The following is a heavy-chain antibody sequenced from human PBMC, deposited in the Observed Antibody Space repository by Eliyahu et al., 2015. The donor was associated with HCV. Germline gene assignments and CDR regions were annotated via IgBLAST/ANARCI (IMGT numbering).Heavy chain of an antibody. CDR3: ARVGGDYDCAFDI. CDR1: GFXFSXYY. J-gene: IGHJ3*02. Sequence: QVQLVESGGGLVKPGGSLRXSCAASGFXFSXYYMSWIRQAPGKGLEWVSYISSSSSYTNYADSVKGRFTISRDNAKNSLYLQMNSLRAEDTAVYYCARVGGDYDCAFDIWGQGTMVTVSS. V-gene: IGHV3-11*05. D-gene: IGHD4-17*01. CDR2: ISSSSSYT.